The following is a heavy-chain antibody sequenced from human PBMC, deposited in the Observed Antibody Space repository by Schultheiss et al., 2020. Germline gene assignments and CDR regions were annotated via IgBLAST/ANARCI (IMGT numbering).Heavy chain of an antibody. CDR1: GGTFRNYV. V-gene: IGHV1-46*01. CDR2: IDPSGGST. D-gene: IGHD6-19*01. J-gene: IGHJ5*02. Sequence: ASVKVSCKASGGTFRNYVFSWVRQAPGQGLEWMGMIDPSGGSTTNLQKFQGRVTMTRDTSTSTVYMELSSLRSDDTAFYYCTRESQNLAVATGERWFDPWGQGTLVTVSS. CDR3: TRESQNLAVATGERWFDP.